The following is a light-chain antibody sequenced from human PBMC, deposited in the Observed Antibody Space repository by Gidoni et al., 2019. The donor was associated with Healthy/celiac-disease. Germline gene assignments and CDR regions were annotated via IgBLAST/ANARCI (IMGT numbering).Light chain of an antibody. CDR1: QSVSSY. CDR3: QQRSNWPPARIT. CDR2: DAS. Sequence: EIVLTQSPATLSLSPGERATLSCRASQSVSSYLAWYQQQPGQAPRLLIYDASNRATGIPARFSGSGSGTDFTLTISSLEPEDFAVYYCQQRSNWPPARITFGPGTKVDIK. V-gene: IGKV3-11*01. J-gene: IGKJ3*01.